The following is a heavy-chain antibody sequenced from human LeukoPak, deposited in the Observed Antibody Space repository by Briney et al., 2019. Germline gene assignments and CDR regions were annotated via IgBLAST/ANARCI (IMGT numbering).Heavy chain of an antibody. D-gene: IGHD3/OR15-3a*01. J-gene: IGHJ5*02. CDR3: ASGWTSQGWFDP. CDR2: IYTSGST. V-gene: IGHV4-61*02. CDR1: GASISSGSDY. Sequence: SETLSLTCTVSGASISSGSDYWSWLRQPAGKGLEWIGRIYTSGSTNYNPSLKSRFTISVDTSKNQFSLKLSSVTAADTAVYYCASGWTSQGWFDPWGQGTLVTVSS.